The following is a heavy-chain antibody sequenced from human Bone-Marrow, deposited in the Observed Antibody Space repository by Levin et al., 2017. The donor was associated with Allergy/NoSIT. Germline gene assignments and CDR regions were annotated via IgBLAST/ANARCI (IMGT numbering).Heavy chain of an antibody. CDR3: ARDRDYSTFDY. CDR1: GFTFDDYA. J-gene: IGHJ4*02. D-gene: IGHD4-17*01. V-gene: IGHV3-9*01. CDR2: ITWNTI. Sequence: GGSLRLSCAASGFTFDDYAMHWVRQAPGKGLEWVSGITWNTIGYADSVKGRFTISRDNAKNSLYLQMNSLRAEDTAVYYCARDRDYSTFDYWGQGTQVTVSS.